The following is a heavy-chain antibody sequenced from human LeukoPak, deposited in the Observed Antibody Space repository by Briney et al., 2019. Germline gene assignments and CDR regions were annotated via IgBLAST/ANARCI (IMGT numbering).Heavy chain of an antibody. CDR2: IYTSGST. Sequence: SETLSLTCTVSGGSISSYYWSWIRQPAGKGLEWIGRIYTSGSTNYNPSLKSRVTMSVDTSKNQFSLKLSSVTAADTAVYYCARDRSLHGRRIVGATTWASSHTGDYFDYWGQGTLVTVSS. V-gene: IGHV4-4*07. CDR3: ARDRSLHGRRIVGATTWASSHTGDYFDY. J-gene: IGHJ4*02. D-gene: IGHD1-26*01. CDR1: GGSISSYY.